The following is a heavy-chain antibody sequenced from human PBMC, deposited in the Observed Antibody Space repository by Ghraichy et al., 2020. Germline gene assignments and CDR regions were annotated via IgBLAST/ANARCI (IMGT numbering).Heavy chain of an antibody. CDR1: GYTFTSYA. Sequence: ASVKVSCKASGYTFTSYAMHWVRQAPGQRLEWMGWINAGNGNTKYSQKFQGRVTITRDTSASTAYMDLSSLRSEDTAVYYCARDVYYGSGAWYFDLWGRGTLVTVSS. CDR2: INAGNGNT. V-gene: IGHV1-3*01. D-gene: IGHD3-10*01. CDR3: ARDVYYGSGAWYFDL. J-gene: IGHJ2*01.